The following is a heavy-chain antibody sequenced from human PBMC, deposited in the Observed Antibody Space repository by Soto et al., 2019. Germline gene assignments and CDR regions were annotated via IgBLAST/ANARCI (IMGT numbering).Heavy chain of an antibody. CDR1: GYTFTGYY. CDR3: VRRYGLGSPNWFDP. J-gene: IGHJ5*02. V-gene: IGHV1-2*02. Sequence: ASVKVSCKASGYTFTGYYMHWVRQAPGQGLEWMGWINPNSGGTNYAQKFQGRVTMTRDTSISTAYMELSRLRSDDTAVYYCVRRYGLGSPNWFDPWGQGTLVTVSS. D-gene: IGHD3-10*01. CDR2: INPNSGGT.